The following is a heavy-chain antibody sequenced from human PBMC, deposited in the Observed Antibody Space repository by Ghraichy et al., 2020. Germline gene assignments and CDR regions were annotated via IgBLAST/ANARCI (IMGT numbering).Heavy chain of an antibody. J-gene: IGHJ4*02. Sequence: GGSLRLSCAAFGFTFSNYWMTWVRQAPGRGLEWVANIKQDESEKYYVDSVKGRFTISRDNAKNLLYLQMNSLRAEDTAVYYCASGVLSYDYVWGSYPLDSWGQGTLVTDSS. V-gene: IGHV3-7*01. CDR3: ASGVLSYDYVWGSYPLDS. CDR2: IKQDESEK. CDR1: GFTFSNYW. D-gene: IGHD3-16*02.